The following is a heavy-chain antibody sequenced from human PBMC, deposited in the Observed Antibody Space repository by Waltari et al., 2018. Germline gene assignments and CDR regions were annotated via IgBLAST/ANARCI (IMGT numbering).Heavy chain of an antibody. CDR1: GGSKTNNRQS. CDR2: ISYTGAT. D-gene: IGHD3-16*01. J-gene: IGHJ3*01. Sequence: QLHLQESGPGLVKPSETLSITCSVSGGSKTNNRQSWGWIRQPPGKGLEWASTISYTGATYNNPSLKSRVTISGDTSKNQFSLKLNSVTAADTAVYYCATYVGASIGTAAFDVWGQGTMVTVSS. V-gene: IGHV4-39*01. CDR3: ATYVGASIGTAAFDV.